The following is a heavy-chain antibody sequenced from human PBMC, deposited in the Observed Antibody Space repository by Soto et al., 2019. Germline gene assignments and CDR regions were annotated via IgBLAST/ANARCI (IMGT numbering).Heavy chain of an antibody. J-gene: IGHJ6*02. V-gene: IGHV4-34*02. Sequence: QVQIEQWGAGLLKPSETLSLTCAVYGGSSSAYYWSWIRQPPGKGLEWIGQISHSGATDYNPPHKSRVSISGDTSKNQFSLILTSVTAADTAVYYCARQKNSWFYGMDVWGQGTTVTVSS. CDR3: ARQKNSWFYGMDV. CDR1: GGSSSAYY. CDR2: ISHSGAT. D-gene: IGHD3-10*01.